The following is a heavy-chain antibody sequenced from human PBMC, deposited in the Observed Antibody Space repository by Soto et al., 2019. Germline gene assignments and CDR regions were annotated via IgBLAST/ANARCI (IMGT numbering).Heavy chain of an antibody. CDR3: TRGRYGNY. J-gene: IGHJ4*02. CDR2: ISAHNGNT. D-gene: IGHD1-1*01. Sequence: QVHLVQSGAEVKKPGASVKVSCKGSGYAFTTYGITWVRQAPGQGLEWMGWISAHNGNTNYAQKLKGRVTVTRDTATSRAYRELRSLRTDDTFVDCCTRGRYGNYWGQGALVTVSS. CDR1: GYAFTTYG. V-gene: IGHV1-18*01.